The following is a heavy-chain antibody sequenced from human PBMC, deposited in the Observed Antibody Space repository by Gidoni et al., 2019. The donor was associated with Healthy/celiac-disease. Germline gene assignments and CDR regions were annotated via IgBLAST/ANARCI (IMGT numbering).Heavy chain of an antibody. CDR2: IDWDDDK. Sequence: RVTLRESGPAMVKPTQTLTLTCTFSGFSLSTSGMCVSWIRQPPGKALEWLALIDWDDDKYYSTSLKTRLTISKDTSKNQVVLTMTNMDPVDTATYYCARPRHGSYLRGGSLYYYYYMDVWGKGTTVTVSS. J-gene: IGHJ6*03. CDR1: GFSLSTSGMC. CDR3: ARPRHGSYLRGGSLYYYYYMDV. V-gene: IGHV2-70*11. D-gene: IGHD1-26*01.